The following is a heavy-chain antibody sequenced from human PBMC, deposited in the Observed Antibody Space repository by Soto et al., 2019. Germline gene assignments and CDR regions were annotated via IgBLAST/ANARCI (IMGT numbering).Heavy chain of an antibody. V-gene: IGHV1-69*04. CDR1: GGTFSSYT. Sequence: GASVKVSCKASGGTFSSYTISWVRQAPGQGLEWMGRIIPILGIANYAQKFQGRVTITADKSTSTAYMELSSLRSEDTAVYYCAREYFDTVSEVPCFDYWGQGTLVTVSS. J-gene: IGHJ4*02. CDR3: AREYFDTVSEVPCFDY. D-gene: IGHD3-9*01. CDR2: IIPILGIA.